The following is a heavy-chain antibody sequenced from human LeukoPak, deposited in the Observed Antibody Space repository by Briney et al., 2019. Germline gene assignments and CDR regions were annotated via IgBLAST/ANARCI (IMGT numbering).Heavy chain of an antibody. Sequence: ASVKVSCKASGYTFASYGVTWVRQAPGQGLEWMGWISVYNGNTDYAQKLQDRVTMTTDTSTSTAYMELRSLRSDDTAVYYCAREVATTPPDYWGQGTLVTVSS. V-gene: IGHV1-18*01. CDR3: AREVATTPPDY. J-gene: IGHJ4*02. D-gene: IGHD5-12*01. CDR2: ISVYNGNT. CDR1: GYTFASYG.